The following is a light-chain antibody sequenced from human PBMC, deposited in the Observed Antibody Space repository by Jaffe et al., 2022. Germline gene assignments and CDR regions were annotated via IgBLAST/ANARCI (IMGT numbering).Light chain of an antibody. Sequence: DIVMTQSPDSLAVSLGERATINCKSSQSVLYSSNNKNYLAWYQHRPGQPPKLLIYWASTRESGVPDRISGSGSGTDFTLTISSLQAEDVAVYSCQQYYTTPPTFGQGTKVEIK. CDR2: WAS. CDR3: QQYYTTPPT. V-gene: IGKV4-1*01. CDR1: QSVLYSSNNKNY. J-gene: IGKJ1*01.